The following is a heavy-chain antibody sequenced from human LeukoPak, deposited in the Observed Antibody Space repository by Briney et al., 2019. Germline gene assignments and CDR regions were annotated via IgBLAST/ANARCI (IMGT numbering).Heavy chain of an antibody. J-gene: IGHJ5*02. CDR1: GFTFSTYW. Sequence: GGSLRLSCAASGFTFSTYWMHWVRQAPGEGLVWVSRISGDGSTTNYADSVKGRFTVSRDNTKNTLYLQMNSLRAEDTAVYYCTRRVDTTRWYDPWGQGTLVTVSS. CDR3: TRRVDTTRWYDP. V-gene: IGHV3-74*01. D-gene: IGHD2-15*01. CDR2: ISGDGSTT.